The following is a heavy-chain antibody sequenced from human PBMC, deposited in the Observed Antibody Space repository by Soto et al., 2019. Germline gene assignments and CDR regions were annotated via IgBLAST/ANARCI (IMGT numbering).Heavy chain of an antibody. CDR3: ARDRITMVRGGSYGMDV. D-gene: IGHD3-10*01. V-gene: IGHV3-33*01. CDR2: IWYDGSNK. CDR1: GFTFSSYG. J-gene: IGHJ6*02. Sequence: GGSLRLSCAASGFTFSSYGMHWVRQAPGKGLEWVAVIWYDGSNKYYADSVKGRFTISRDNSKNTLYLQMNSLRAEDTAVYYCARDRITMVRGGSYGMDVWGQGTTVTVSS.